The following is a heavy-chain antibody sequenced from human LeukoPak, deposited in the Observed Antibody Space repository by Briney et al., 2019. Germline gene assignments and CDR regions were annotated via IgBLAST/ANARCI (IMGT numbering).Heavy chain of an antibody. CDR3: ARSSDIVVVPAAYGYYYYYMDV. J-gene: IGHJ6*03. V-gene: IGHV1-69*13. D-gene: IGHD2-2*01. CDR2: IIPIFGTA. Sequence: ASVKVSCKAAGGTFSSYAISWVRQAPGQGLEWMGGIIPIFGTANYAQKFQGRVTITADESTSTAYMELSSLRSEDTAVYYCARSSDIVVVPAAYGYYYYYMDVWGKGTTVTVSS. CDR1: GGTFSSYA.